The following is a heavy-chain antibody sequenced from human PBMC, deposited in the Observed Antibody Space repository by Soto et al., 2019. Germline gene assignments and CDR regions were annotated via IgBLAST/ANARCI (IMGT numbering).Heavy chain of an antibody. D-gene: IGHD6-13*01. CDR2: IFHSGST. V-gene: IGHV4-4*02. CDR1: GGSISSSNW. CDR3: ASLHSSIWKNYYYYYGMDV. J-gene: IGHJ6*02. Sequence: QVQLQESGPGLVKPSGTLSLTCAVSGGSISSSNWWSWVRQPPGMGLEWIGEIFHSGSTNYNPSLKSRVTISVDKSKNQFSLNLTSVTAADTAVYYCASLHSSIWKNYYYYYGMDVWGQGTTVTVSS.